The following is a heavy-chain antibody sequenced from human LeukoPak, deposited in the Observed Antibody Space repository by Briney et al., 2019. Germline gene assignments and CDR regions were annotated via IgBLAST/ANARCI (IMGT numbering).Heavy chain of an antibody. V-gene: IGHV1-8*03. CDR2: MNPNSGNT. CDR1: GYTFTSYD. Sequence: ASVEVSCKASGYTFTSYDINWVRQATGQGLEWMGWMNPNSGNTGYAQKFQGRVTITRNTSISTAYMELSSLRSEDTAVYYCARGLWFGELSYYYYYYMDVWGKGTTVTVSS. D-gene: IGHD3-10*01. J-gene: IGHJ6*03. CDR3: ARGLWFGELSYYYYYYMDV.